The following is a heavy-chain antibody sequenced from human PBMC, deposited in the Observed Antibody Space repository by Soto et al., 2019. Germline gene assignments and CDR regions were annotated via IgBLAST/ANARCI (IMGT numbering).Heavy chain of an antibody. J-gene: IGHJ6*02. CDR2: IYPGDSDT. D-gene: IGHD6-6*01. CDR3: ARTRSFTLGFYYDGMDV. Sequence: GESLRLSCQCYEYSFAGYWIGWVRQMPGKDLEWMGIIYPGDSDTRYSPSFQGQVTISADKSLRTAYLQWTSLKASDTALYYCARTRSFTLGFYYDGMDVWGQGTTVNVSS. CDR1: EYSFAGYW. V-gene: IGHV5-51*01.